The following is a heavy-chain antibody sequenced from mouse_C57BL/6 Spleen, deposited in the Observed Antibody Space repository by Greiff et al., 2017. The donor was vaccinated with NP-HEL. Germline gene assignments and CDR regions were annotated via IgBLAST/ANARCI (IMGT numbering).Heavy chain of an antibody. CDR2: IYPGDGDT. J-gene: IGHJ1*03. Sequence: VKPGASVKISCKASGYAFSSSWMNWVKQRPGKGLEWIGRIYPGDGDTNYNGKFKGKATLTADKSSSTAYMQLSSLTSEDSAVYFCASGDYDGYFDVWGTGTTVTVSS. V-gene: IGHV1-82*01. D-gene: IGHD2-4*01. CDR1: GYAFSSSW. CDR3: ASGDYDGYFDV.